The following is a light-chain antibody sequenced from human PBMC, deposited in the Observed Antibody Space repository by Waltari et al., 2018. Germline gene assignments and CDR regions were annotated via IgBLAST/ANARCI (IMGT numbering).Light chain of an antibody. CDR3: QSGDYSRSYVV. Sequence: SYELTQPPSVSVSPGQTPSITCPGDALPKYPAYWYQQKPGQAPVLVIYKDTERATGIHERFSGSSSGTTVTLIISGVQAEDEADYYCQSGDYSRSYVVLGGGTKLTVL. V-gene: IGLV3-25*03. CDR1: ALPKYP. CDR2: KDT. J-gene: IGLJ3*02.